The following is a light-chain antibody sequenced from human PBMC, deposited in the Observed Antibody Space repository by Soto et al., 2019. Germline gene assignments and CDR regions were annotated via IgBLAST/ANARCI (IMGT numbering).Light chain of an antibody. V-gene: IGLV2-8*01. CDR1: SSDVGAYNY. Sequence: QSALTQPPAASGSPGQSVTISCTGTSSDVGAYNYISWYQQYPGKAPKLMIYEVSKRPSGISVRFSGSKSGKTPSLTVSGLQPEDEADYYSSSYAGRNMCVFVGGTKLPL. J-gene: IGLJ3*02. CDR3: SSYAGRNMCV. CDR2: EVS.